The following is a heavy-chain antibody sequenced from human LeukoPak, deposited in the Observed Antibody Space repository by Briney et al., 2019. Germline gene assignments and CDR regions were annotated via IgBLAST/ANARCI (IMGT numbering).Heavy chain of an antibody. Sequence: ASVKVSCKASGYTFTSYAMNWVRQAPGQGLEWMGWINTNTGNPTYAQGFTGRFVFSLDTSVSTAYLQISSLKAEDTAVYYCASSPPAAGQDYFDYWGQGTLVTVSS. J-gene: IGHJ4*02. D-gene: IGHD6-13*01. CDR3: ASSPPAAGQDYFDY. V-gene: IGHV7-4-1*02. CDR2: INTNTGNP. CDR1: GYTFTSYA.